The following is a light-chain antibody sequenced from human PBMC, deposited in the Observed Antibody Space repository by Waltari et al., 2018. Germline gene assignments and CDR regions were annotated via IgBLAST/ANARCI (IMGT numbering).Light chain of an antibody. Sequence: QSVLTQPPSASGTPGQRVTISCSGSTSDIGGNTVVWYQQLPGTAPKLLIHSNDQRPSGVPDRFSGFRSGTSASLAISVLQSEDEGEYCCAAGDDSLTYVFGTGTKVTVL. V-gene: IGLV1-44*01. CDR2: SND. CDR3: AAGDDSLTYV. CDR1: TSDIGGNT. J-gene: IGLJ1*01.